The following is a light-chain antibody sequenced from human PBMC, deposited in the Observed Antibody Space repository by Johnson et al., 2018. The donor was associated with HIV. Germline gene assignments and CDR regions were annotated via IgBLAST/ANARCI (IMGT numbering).Light chain of an antibody. V-gene: IGLV1-51*01. CDR3: GTWDSSLSAGV. CDR1: DSNIGNNY. Sequence: QSVLTQPPSVSAAPGQKVTISCFGSDSNIGNNYVSWYQQLPGTAPKLLIYDNDKRPSGIPDRFSGSKSGTSATLGINGLQPGDEADYYCGTWDSSLSAGVFGTGTKVTVL. J-gene: IGLJ1*01. CDR2: DND.